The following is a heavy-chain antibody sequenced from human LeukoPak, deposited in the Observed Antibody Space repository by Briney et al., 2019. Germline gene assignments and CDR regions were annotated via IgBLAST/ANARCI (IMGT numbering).Heavy chain of an antibody. J-gene: IGHJ4*02. CDR3: AREGDSGYRPYFDY. Sequence: SVKVSCKASGGTFSSYAISWVRQAPGQGLEWMGGIIPIFGTANYAQKFQGRVTITADESTSTAYMELSSLRSEDTAVYYCAREGDSGYRPYFDYWGQGTLVTVSS. V-gene: IGHV1-69*13. CDR1: GGTFSSYA. D-gene: IGHD5-12*01. CDR2: IIPIFGTA.